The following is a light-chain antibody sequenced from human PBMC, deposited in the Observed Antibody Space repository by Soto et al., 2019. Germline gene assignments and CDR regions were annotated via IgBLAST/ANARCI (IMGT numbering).Light chain of an antibody. Sequence: DIQMTQSPSTLSVSLGDRVTITCRASQSINSWLAWYQHKPGKAPKLLIYDASSLESGVPSRFSGSGSGTESTLTISSLKPDDFATYYCQQYNSYWTFGQGTKVDIK. CDR3: QQYNSYWT. CDR1: QSINSW. V-gene: IGKV1-5*01. CDR2: DAS. J-gene: IGKJ1*01.